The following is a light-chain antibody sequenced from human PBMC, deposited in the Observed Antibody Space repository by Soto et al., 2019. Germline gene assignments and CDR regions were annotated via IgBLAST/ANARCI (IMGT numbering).Light chain of an antibody. V-gene: IGLV2-14*01. CDR3: SSYTSSSTL. CDR2: DVS. Sequence: QSVLTQPASVSGSPGQSITISCTGTSSDVGGYNYVSWYQQHPGKAPKLMIDDVSNRPSGVSNRFSGSKSGNTASLTISGLQAEDEADYYCSSYTSSSTLFGGGTKLTVL. J-gene: IGLJ2*01. CDR1: SSDVGGYNY.